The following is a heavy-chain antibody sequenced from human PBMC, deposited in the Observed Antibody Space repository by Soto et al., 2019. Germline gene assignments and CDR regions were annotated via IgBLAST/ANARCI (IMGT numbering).Heavy chain of an antibody. V-gene: IGHV4-39*01. Sequence: PSETLSLTCTVSGGSISSISYYWGWIRQPPGKGLEWIGSIYYSGSTYYNPSLKSRVTISVGTSKNQFSLKLSSVTAADTAVYYCARGYIVVVVAATSPFDYWGQGTLVTVSS. CDR2: IYYSGST. D-gene: IGHD2-15*01. CDR1: GGSISSISYY. CDR3: ARGYIVVVVAATSPFDY. J-gene: IGHJ4*02.